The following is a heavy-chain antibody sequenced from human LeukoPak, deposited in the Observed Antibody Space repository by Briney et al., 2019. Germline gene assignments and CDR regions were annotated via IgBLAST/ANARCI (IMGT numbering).Heavy chain of an antibody. Sequence: GGSLRLSCAASGFTFSGHWMHWVRQVPGKGLVWVSRSKSDGSSTSYADSVKGRFTISRDNAKNTLYLQMNSLRVEDAAVYYCARSDWFDPWGQGTLVIVSS. V-gene: IGHV3-74*01. CDR2: SKSDGSST. CDR3: ARSDWFDP. J-gene: IGHJ5*02. CDR1: GFTFSGHW.